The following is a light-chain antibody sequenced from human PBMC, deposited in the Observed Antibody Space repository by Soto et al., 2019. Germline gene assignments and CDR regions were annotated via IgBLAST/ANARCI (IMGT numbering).Light chain of an antibody. Sequence: EIVLTQSPATLSLSPGERATLSCRASQSVTSYLAWYQQNPGQAPRLLIYDASNRATGIPARFSGSGSGTDFTLTISSLEPEDFAIYYCQQRVTWPLTFGGGTKVEIK. CDR3: QQRVTWPLT. V-gene: IGKV3-11*01. CDR2: DAS. CDR1: QSVTSY. J-gene: IGKJ4*01.